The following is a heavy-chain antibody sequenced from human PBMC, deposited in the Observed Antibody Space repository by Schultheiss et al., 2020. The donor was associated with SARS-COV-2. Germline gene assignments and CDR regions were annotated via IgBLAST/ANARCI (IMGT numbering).Heavy chain of an antibody. CDR2: IYYSGST. CDR1: GGSVSSGSYY. Sequence: SQTLSLTCTVSGGSVSSGSYYWSWIRQPPGKGLEWIGYIYYSGSTNYNPSLKSRVTISVDTSKNQFSLKLSSVTAADTAVYYCARESIVVVPAATFDYWGQGTLVTVSS. CDR3: ARESIVVVPAATFDY. V-gene: IGHV4-61*01. J-gene: IGHJ4*02. D-gene: IGHD2-2*01.